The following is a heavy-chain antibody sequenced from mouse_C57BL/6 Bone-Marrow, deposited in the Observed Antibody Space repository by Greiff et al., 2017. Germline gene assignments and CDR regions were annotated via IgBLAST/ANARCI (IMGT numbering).Heavy chain of an antibody. CDR3: ARGGWLYYAMDY. CDR2: ISDGGSYT. V-gene: IGHV5-4*01. J-gene: IGHJ4*01. D-gene: IGHD2-3*01. Sequence: EVQLVESGGGLVKPGGSLKLSCAASGFTFSSYAMSWVRQTPEKRLAWVATISDGGSYTYYPDNVKGRFTISRDNAKNNLYLQMSHLKSEDTAMYYCARGGWLYYAMDYWGQGTSVTVSS. CDR1: GFTFSSYA.